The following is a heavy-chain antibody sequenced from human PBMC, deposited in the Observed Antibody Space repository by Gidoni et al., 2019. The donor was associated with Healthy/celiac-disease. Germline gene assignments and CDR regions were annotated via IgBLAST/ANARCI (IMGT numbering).Heavy chain of an antibody. J-gene: IGHJ4*02. V-gene: IGHV3-9*01. CDR1: GFTFDDYA. D-gene: IGHD3-3*01. Sequence: EVQLVESGGGLVQPGRSLRRSCAASGFTFDDYAMHWVRQAPGKGLEWVSGISLNSGSIGYADSVKGRFTISRDNAKNSLYLQMNSLRAEGTALYYCAKEIGGVWGQGTLVTVSS. CDR2: ISLNSGSI. CDR3: AKEIGGV.